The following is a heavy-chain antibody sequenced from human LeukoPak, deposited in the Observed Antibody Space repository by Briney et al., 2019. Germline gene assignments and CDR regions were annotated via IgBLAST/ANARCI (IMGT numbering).Heavy chain of an antibody. CDR3: AKELGVGATRSGY. CDR1: GFTFSSYG. Sequence: PGGSLRLSCAASGFTFSSYGMHWVRQAPGKGLEWVAVIWYDGSNKYYADSVKGRFTISRDNSKNTLYLQMNSLRAEDTAVYYCAKELGVGATRSGYWGQGTLVTVSS. D-gene: IGHD1-26*01. CDR2: IWYDGSNK. J-gene: IGHJ4*02. V-gene: IGHV3-33*06.